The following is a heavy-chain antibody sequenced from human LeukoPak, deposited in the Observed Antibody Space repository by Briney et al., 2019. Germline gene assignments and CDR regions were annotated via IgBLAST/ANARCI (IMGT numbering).Heavy chain of an antibody. D-gene: IGHD6-19*01. CDR3: ARDSSGHYGMDV. J-gene: IGHJ6*02. CDR1: GFTFSSYS. CDR2: ISSSSSYI. Sequence: GGSLRLSCAASGFTFSSYSMNWVRQAPGKGLEWVSSISSSSSYIYYADSVKGRFTISRDNAKNSLYLQMNSLRAEDTAVYYCARDSSGHYGMDVWAKGPRSPSP. V-gene: IGHV3-21*01.